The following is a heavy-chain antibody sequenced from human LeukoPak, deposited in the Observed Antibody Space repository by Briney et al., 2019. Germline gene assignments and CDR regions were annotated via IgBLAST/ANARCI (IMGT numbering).Heavy chain of an antibody. Sequence: SETLSLTCSVSGDSISTDYYWAWIRQPPGKGLEWVRSIYHTGSTYYNPSLKSRGFISIDTSKNQFSLKVISVTAADTAVYYCARGRSGYGGDSGIASCDHWGLGTLVTVSS. CDR3: ARGRSGYGGDSGIASCDH. CDR1: GDSISTDYY. D-gene: IGHD2-21*02. J-gene: IGHJ4*02. CDR2: IYHTGST. V-gene: IGHV4-38-2*02.